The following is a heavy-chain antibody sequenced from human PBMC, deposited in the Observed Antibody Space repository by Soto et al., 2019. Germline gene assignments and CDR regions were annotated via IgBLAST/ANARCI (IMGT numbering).Heavy chain of an antibody. D-gene: IGHD5-12*01. CDR1: GFTFSSYW. J-gene: IGHJ5*02. Sequence: LRLSCAASGFTFSSYWMSWVRQSPGKGLEWVANIKQDGSEKYYVDSVKGRFTISRDNAKNSLYLQMNSLRAEDTAVYYCARELGDGYNFWFDPWGQGTLVTVSS. CDR3: ARELGDGYNFWFDP. CDR2: IKQDGSEK. V-gene: IGHV3-7*03.